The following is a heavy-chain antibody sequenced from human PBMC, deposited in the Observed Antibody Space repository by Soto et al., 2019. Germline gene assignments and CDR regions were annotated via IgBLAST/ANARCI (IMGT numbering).Heavy chain of an antibody. CDR1: GFSFNTYS. Sequence: EVQLVESGGGLDQPGGSRRLSCAASGFSFNTYSMNWVRQAPGKGLEWVSYISAASNTINYADSVKGRFTISRDNAKNSLSLQMNSLRAEDTAVYYCARVATLARGVTYYMDVWGKGTTVTV. J-gene: IGHJ6*03. V-gene: IGHV3-48*01. D-gene: IGHD3-10*01. CDR2: ISAASNTI. CDR3: ARVATLARGVTYYMDV.